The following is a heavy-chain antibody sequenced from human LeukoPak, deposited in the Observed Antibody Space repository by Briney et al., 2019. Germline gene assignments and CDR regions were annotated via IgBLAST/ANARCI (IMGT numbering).Heavy chain of an antibody. D-gene: IGHD2-15*01. V-gene: IGHV4-59*01. CDR3: ARIRRSGGSCYEDY. J-gene: IGHJ4*02. Sequence: PSETLSLTCTVSGGSISSYYWSWIRQPPGKGLEWIGYIYYSGSTNYNPSLKSRVTISVDTSKNQFSLKLSSVTAADTAVYYCARIRRSGGSCYEDYWGQGTLVTVSS. CDR2: IYYSGST. CDR1: GGSISSYY.